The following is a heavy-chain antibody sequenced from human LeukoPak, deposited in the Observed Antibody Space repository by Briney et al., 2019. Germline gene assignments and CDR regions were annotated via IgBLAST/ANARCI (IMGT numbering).Heavy chain of an antibody. J-gene: IGHJ6*02. CDR2: MNPNSGNT. CDR1: GYTFTSYD. Sequence: ASVKVSCKASGYTFTSYDINWVRQATGQGLEWMGWMNPNSGNTGYAQKFQGRVTMTRNTSISTAYMELSSLRSEDTAVYYCARYGGYYYGSGSAPRLDVWGQGTTVTVSS. CDR3: ARYGGYYYGSGSAPRLDV. D-gene: IGHD3-10*01. V-gene: IGHV1-8*01.